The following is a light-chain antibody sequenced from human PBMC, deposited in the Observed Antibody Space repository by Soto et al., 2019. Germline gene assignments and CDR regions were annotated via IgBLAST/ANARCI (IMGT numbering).Light chain of an antibody. V-gene: IGKV3-11*01. CDR3: QQRSNWPT. J-gene: IGKJ4*01. CDR1: QSVSSN. CDR2: DAS. Sequence: VLTQSPATLSLSPGDRVTLSCRASQSVSSNLAWYQQKPGQAPRLLIYDASNRATGIPARFSGSGSGTDFTLTISSLEPEDFAVYYCQQRSNWPTFGGGTKVDIK.